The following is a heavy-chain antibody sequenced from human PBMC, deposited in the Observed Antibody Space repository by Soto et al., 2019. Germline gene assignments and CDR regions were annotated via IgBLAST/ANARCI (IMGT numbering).Heavy chain of an antibody. CDR1: GGSISSGGYY. V-gene: IGHV4-31*03. CDR3: AASSSWAHTWFDP. Sequence: QVQLQESGPGLVKPSQTLSLTCTVSGGSISSGGYYWSWIRQHPGKGLEWIGYIYYSGSTYYNPSPKSRVTISLDTSKNQFSLKLSSVTAADTAVYYCAASSSWAHTWFDPWGQGTLVTVSS. J-gene: IGHJ5*02. D-gene: IGHD6-13*01. CDR2: IYYSGST.